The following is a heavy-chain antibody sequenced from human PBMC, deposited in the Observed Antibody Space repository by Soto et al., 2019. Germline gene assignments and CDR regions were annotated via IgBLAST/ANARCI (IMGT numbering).Heavy chain of an antibody. CDR1: GDTFTSYG. J-gene: IGHJ4*02. V-gene: IGHV1-18*01. Sequence: GVPVEVCCKASGDTFTSYGISWVRQAPGQGLEWMGWISAYNGNTNYAQKLQGRVTMTTDTSTSTAYMELRSLRSDDTAVYYCARTTYYDFWSGYCCWGQGTLVTVSS. CDR3: ARTTYYDFWSGYCC. D-gene: IGHD3-3*01. CDR2: ISAYNGNT.